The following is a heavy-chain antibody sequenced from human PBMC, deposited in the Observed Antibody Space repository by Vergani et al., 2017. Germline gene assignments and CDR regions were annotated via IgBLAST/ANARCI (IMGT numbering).Heavy chain of an antibody. CDR2: IYTSGST. CDR1: GGSISSYY. CDR3: ARDRDCSSTSCYYFDY. J-gene: IGHJ4*02. V-gene: IGHV4-4*07. D-gene: IGHD2-2*01. Sequence: QVQLQESGPGLVKPSQTLSLTCTVSGGSISSYYWSWIRQPPGKGLEWIGRIYTSGSTNYNPSLKSRVTMSVDTSKNQFSLKLSSVTAADTAVYYCARDRDCSSTSCYYFDYWGQGTLVTVSS.